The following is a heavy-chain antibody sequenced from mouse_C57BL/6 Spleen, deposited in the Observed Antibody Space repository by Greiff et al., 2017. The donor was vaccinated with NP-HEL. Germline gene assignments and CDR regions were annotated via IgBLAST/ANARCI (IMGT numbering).Heavy chain of an antibody. CDR3: ARRGAMDDGYYVHYFDY. D-gene: IGHD2-3*01. J-gene: IGHJ2*01. Sequence: QVQLKQSGAELAKPGASVKLSCKASGYTFTSYWMHWAKQRPGQGLEWIGYINPSSGYTKYNQKFKDKATLTADKSSSTAYMQLSSLTYEDSAVYYCARRGAMDDGYYVHYFDYWGQGTTLTVSS. CDR1: GYTFTSYW. V-gene: IGHV1-7*01. CDR2: INPSSGYT.